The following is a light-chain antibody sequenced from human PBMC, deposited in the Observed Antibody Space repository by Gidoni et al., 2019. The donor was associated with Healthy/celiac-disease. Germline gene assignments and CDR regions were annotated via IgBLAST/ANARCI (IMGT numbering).Light chain of an antibody. CDR3: QQYGSSPRT. CDR1: QSVSSSY. Sequence: IVLTPSPGTLSWSPGERATLSCRPSQSVSSSYLAWYQQKPGQAPRLLIYGASSRATGIPDRFSGSGSGTDFTLTISRLEPEDVAVYYCQQYGSSPRTFGQGTKVEIK. J-gene: IGKJ1*01. V-gene: IGKV3-20*01. CDR2: GAS.